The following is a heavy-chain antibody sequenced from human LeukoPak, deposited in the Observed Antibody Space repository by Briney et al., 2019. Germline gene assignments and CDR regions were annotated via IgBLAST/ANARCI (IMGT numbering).Heavy chain of an antibody. CDR3: AKSPQLAYCGGDCPPEYYFDY. D-gene: IGHD2-21*02. J-gene: IGHJ4*02. Sequence: GGSLRLSCAASGFTFSSYAMSWVRQAPGKGLEWVSSLSGSGGSTYYADSVKGRFTISRDNSKNTLYLQMNSLRAEDTAVYYCAKSPQLAYCGGDCPPEYYFDYWGQGTLVTVSS. V-gene: IGHV3-23*01. CDR1: GFTFSSYA. CDR2: LSGSGGST.